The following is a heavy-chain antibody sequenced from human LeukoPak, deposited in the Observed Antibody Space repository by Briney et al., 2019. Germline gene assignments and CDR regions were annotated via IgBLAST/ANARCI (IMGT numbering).Heavy chain of an antibody. D-gene: IGHD4-4*01. J-gene: IGHJ6*02. CDR2: IYPGDSDT. V-gene: IGHV5-51*01. Sequence: GESLKISCKGSGYSFTSYWIGWVRQTPGKGLEWMGIIYPGDSDTRCSPSFQGQVTISADKSISTAYLQWSSLKASDTAMYYCARHMTTVTFYYYGMDVWGQGTTVTVSS. CDR1: GYSFTSYW. CDR3: ARHMTTVTFYYYGMDV.